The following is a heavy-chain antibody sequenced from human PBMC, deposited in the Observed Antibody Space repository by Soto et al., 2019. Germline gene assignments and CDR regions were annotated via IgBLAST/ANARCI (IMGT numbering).Heavy chain of an antibody. CDR3: ARGGSYPYYYYGMDV. V-gene: IGHV1-18*01. CDR1: GYTFTSYG. D-gene: IGHD1-26*01. J-gene: IGHJ6*02. CDR2: ISAYNGNT. Sequence: ASVKVSCKASGYTFTSYGISWVRQAPGQGLEWMGWISAYNGNTNYAQKLQGRVTMTTDTSTGTAYMELRSLRSDDTAVYYCARGGSYPYYYYGMDVWGQGTTVTVSS.